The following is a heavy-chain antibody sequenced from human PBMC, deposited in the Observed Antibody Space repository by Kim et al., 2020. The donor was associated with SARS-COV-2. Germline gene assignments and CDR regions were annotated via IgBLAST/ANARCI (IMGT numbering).Heavy chain of an antibody. V-gene: IGHV3-23*01. D-gene: IGHD5-12*01. CDR1: GFTFPDPA. J-gene: IGHJ4*02. CDR2: VFGSGAPT. Sequence: GGSLRLSCAAAGFTFPDPAMNWVRQAPGRGLEWFSGVFGSGAPTYYADSAKVRFTISRDNSKNILYLQMNGLRAEDTAIYYCAKCLCGVDSCYLINYWGQGTLFTVSS. CDR3: AKCLCGVDSCYLINY.